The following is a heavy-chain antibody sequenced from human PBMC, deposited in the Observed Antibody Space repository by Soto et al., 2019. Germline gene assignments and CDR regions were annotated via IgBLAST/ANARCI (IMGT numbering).Heavy chain of an antibody. CDR1: GGSISGSYYY. Sequence: SETLSLTCAVSGGSISGSYYYWAWLRQSPGKGPGWIGSVFYTGFTSYNPSLESRVSVSVDTSKSQFSLKLSAVTAADTAVYYCARDHGWWSFDYWGQGALVTVSS. V-gene: IGHV4-39*02. CDR3: ARDHGWWSFDY. D-gene: IGHD2-8*02. CDR2: VFYTGFT. J-gene: IGHJ4*02.